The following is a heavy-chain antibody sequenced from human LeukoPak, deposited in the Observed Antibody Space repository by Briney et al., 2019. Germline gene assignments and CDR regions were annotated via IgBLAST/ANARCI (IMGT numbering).Heavy chain of an antibody. CDR3: ARDRTPYNWNAFDI. CDR1: GGSISSYY. V-gene: IGHV4-4*07. Sequence: PSETLSLTCTVSGGSISSYYWSWIRQPAGKGMKWIGRIYTSGSTNYNPSLKSRVTMSVDTSKNQFSLKLSSVTAADTAVYYCARDRTPYNWNAFDIWGQGTMVTVSS. J-gene: IGHJ3*02. D-gene: IGHD1-1*01. CDR2: IYTSGST.